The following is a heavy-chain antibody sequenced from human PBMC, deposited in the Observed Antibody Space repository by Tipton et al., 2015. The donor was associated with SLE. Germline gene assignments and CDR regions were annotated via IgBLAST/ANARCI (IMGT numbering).Heavy chain of an antibody. CDR1: GFTFSSYA. D-gene: IGHD1-26*01. V-gene: IGHV3-30-3*01. CDR3: ARDLSGNYYGFLDQ. Sequence: SLRLSCAASGFTFSSYAMSWVRQAPGKGLEWVAVISYDGSNKYYADSVKGRFTISRDNSKNTLYLQMNSLRAEDTAVYYCARDLSGNYYGFLDQWGQGTLVTVSS. J-gene: IGHJ4*02. CDR2: ISYDGSNK.